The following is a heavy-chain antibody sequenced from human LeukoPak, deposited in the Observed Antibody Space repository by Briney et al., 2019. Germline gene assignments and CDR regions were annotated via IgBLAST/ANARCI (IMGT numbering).Heavy chain of an antibody. CDR1: GFTFSSYW. CDR2: IKQDGSEK. Sequence: PGGSLRLSCAASGFTFSSYWMSWVRQAPGKGLEWVANIKQDGSEKYYVDSVKGRFTISRDNAKNSLYLQMNSLRAEDTAVYYCARVSSGWWLWYFDLWGRGTLVTVSS. D-gene: IGHD6-13*01. V-gene: IGHV3-7*01. J-gene: IGHJ2*01. CDR3: ARVSSGWWLWYFDL.